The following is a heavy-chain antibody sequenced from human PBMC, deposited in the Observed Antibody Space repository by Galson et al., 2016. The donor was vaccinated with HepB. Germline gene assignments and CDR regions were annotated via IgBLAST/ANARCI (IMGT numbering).Heavy chain of an antibody. D-gene: IGHD3-9*01. CDR3: ARVSDYDILTGYSGGVDV. J-gene: IGHJ6*02. V-gene: IGHV1-2*04. CDR2: INPLSGGT. CDR1: GYTFTAYY. Sequence: SVKVSCKASGYTFTAYYIHWVRQAPGQGLEWMGWINPLSGGTKYAQKFQGWVTLTRDTSISTAYMELSRLSSDGTAVYYCARVSDYDILTGYSGGVDVWGQGTPVTVSS.